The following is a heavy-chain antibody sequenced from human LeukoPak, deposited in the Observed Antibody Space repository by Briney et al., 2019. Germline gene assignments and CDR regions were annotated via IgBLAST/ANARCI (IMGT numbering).Heavy chain of an antibody. Sequence: GGSLRLSCAASGFTFSSYAMSWVRQAPGKGLEWVSAISGSGGSTYYADSVKGRFTISRDNSKNTLYLQMSSLRAEDTAVYYCAKEGYSSSWRNYYYYGMDVWGQGTTVTVSS. CDR1: GFTFSSYA. CDR2: ISGSGGST. J-gene: IGHJ6*02. V-gene: IGHV3-23*01. D-gene: IGHD6-13*01. CDR3: AKEGYSSSWRNYYYYGMDV.